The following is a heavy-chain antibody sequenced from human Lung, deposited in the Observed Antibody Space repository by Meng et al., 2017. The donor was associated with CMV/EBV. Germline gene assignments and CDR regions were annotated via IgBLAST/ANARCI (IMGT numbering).Heavy chain of an antibody. J-gene: IGHJ4*02. CDR2: INPDGSTI. D-gene: IGHD4-17*01. V-gene: IGHV3-7*01. CDR3: AKLLGTVTTYDY. CDR1: GFIFSYNW. Sequence: SXVASGFIFSYNWMSWVRQAPGKGLQWVASINPDGSTIHYADSVKGRFTISRDNAKNSLYLQVNSVTAEDTAIYFCAKLLGTVTTYDYWGLGTLVTVSS.